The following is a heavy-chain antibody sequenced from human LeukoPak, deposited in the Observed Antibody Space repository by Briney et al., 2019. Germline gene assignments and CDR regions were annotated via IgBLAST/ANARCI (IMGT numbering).Heavy chain of an antibody. CDR3: AKDGGLWVSAHWGDS. V-gene: IGHV3-23*01. J-gene: IGHJ4*02. Sequence: GGSPRLSCAASGFTFSSYTMSWVRQAPGKGLEWVSTITTSDGNTYYADSVKGRFTVSRDNSKNALFLQMNSLRAEDTAVYYCAKDGGLWVSAHWGDSWGRGTLVTVSS. CDR1: GFTFSSYT. D-gene: IGHD7-27*01. CDR2: ITTSDGNT.